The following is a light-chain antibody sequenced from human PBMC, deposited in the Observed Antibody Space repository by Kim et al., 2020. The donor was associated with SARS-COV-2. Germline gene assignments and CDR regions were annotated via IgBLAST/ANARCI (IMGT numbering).Light chain of an antibody. CDR1: PSVSGY. J-gene: IGKJ4*01. Sequence: LSPGERATLSCRASPSVSGYLAWYQQKPGQAPRLLIYDASNRAAGVPARFSGSGSGTDFTLTIGSLEPEDVAVYYCQQCRDWPLTFGGGTKVDIK. CDR2: DAS. V-gene: IGKV3-11*01. CDR3: QQCRDWPLT.